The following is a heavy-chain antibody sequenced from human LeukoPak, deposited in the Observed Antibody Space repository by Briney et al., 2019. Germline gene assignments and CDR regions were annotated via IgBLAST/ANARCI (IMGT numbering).Heavy chain of an antibody. Sequence: GGSLRLSCAASGFTFSSYGMHWVRQAPGKGLERVAVISYDGSNKYYVDSVKGRFTISRDNSKNTLYLQMNSLRAEDTAVYYCARDRFQGGGGIVVVPAAISYWGQGTLVTVSS. CDR3: ARDRFQGGGGIVVVPAAISY. V-gene: IGHV3-30*03. CDR2: ISYDGSNK. D-gene: IGHD2-2*02. J-gene: IGHJ4*02. CDR1: GFTFSSYG.